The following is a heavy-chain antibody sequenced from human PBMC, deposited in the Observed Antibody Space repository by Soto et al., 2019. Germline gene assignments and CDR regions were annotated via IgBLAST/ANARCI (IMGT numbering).Heavy chain of an antibody. CDR3: ARGIEGWYQGRYYYGMDV. D-gene: IGHD6-19*01. CDR2: IYYSGST. V-gene: IGHV4-39*07. Sequence: SETLSLTCSVSGGSISSRESYWGWIRQPPGQGLEWIGTIYYSGSTNYNPSLKSRVTISVDTSKNQFSLKLSSVTAADTAVYYCARGIEGWYQGRYYYGMDVWGQGTTVTVSS. J-gene: IGHJ6*02. CDR1: GGSISSRESY.